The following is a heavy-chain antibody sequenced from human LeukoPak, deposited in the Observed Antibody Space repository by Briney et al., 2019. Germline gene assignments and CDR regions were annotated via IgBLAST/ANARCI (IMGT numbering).Heavy chain of an antibody. V-gene: IGHV3-30*02. D-gene: IGHD7-27*01. CDR2: IRYDGSNK. CDR1: GFTFSSYG. J-gene: IGHJ4*02. CDR3: AKDRNELTGDGFDY. Sequence: GGSLRLSCAASGFTFSSYGMHWVRQAPGKGLEWVAFIRYDGSNKYYADSVKGRFTISRDNSKNTLYLQMNSLRAEDTAVYYCAKDRNELTGDGFDYWGQGTLVTVSS.